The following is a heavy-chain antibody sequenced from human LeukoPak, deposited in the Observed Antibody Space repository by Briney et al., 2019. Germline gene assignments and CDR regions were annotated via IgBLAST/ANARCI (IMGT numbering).Heavy chain of an antibody. V-gene: IGHV3-9*01. Sequence: PGRSLRLSCAASGFTFDDYAMHWVRQAPGEGLEWVSGISWNSGSIGYADSVKGRFTISRDNAKNSLYLQMNSLRAEDTALYYCAKARTGAFDPWGQGTLVTVSS. J-gene: IGHJ5*02. CDR1: GFTFDDYA. CDR2: ISWNSGSI. CDR3: AKARTGAFDP. D-gene: IGHD4-17*01.